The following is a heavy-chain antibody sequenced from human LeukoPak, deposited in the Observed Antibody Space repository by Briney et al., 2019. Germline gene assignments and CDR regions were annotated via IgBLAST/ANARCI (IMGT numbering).Heavy chain of an antibody. D-gene: IGHD3-22*01. Sequence: SETLSLTCTVSGGSISSSSYYWGWIRQPPGKGLEWIGNIYYSGSTYYNPSLKSRVTISVDPSKNQFSLKLRSVTAADTAVYYCARLNYYDSSGYFYYMDVWGKGTTVTISS. CDR1: GGSISSSSYY. CDR3: ARLNYYDSSGYFYYMDV. J-gene: IGHJ6*03. V-gene: IGHV4-39*07. CDR2: IYYSGST.